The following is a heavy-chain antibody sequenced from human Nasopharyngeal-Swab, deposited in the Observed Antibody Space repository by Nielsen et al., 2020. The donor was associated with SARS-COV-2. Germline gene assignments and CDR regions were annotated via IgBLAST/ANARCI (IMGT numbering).Heavy chain of an antibody. Sequence: SETLSLTCTVSGGSISSGGYYWSWIRQPPGKGLEWIGEINHSGSTNYNPSLKSRVTISVDTSKNQFSLKLSSVTAADTAVYYCARYGAGGSRITMVRGYTDVWGKGTTVTVSS. CDR3: ARYGAGGSRITMVRGYTDV. CDR2: INHSGST. CDR1: GGSISSGGYY. J-gene: IGHJ6*03. D-gene: IGHD3-10*01. V-gene: IGHV4-39*07.